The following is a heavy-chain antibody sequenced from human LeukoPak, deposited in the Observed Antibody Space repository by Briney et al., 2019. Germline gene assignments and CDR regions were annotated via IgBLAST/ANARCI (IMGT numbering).Heavy chain of an antibody. Sequence: GGSLRLSCAASGFIFSSYGMHWVRQAPGKGLEWVAFIRYDGSNTYYADSVKGRFTISRDNSKNTLYLQMNSLRAEDTAVYYCARDPPNVLRYSMDVWGKGTTVTVSS. CDR3: ARDPPNVLRYSMDV. CDR2: IRYDGSNT. J-gene: IGHJ6*03. V-gene: IGHV3-30*02. D-gene: IGHD3-9*01. CDR1: GFIFSSYG.